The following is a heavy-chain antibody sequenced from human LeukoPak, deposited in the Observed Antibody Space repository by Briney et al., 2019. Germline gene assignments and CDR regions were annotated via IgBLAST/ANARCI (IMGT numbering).Heavy chain of an antibody. Sequence: PSETLSLTCTVSGGSISSYYWSWIRQPAGKGLEWIGRIYTSGSTNYNPSLKSRVTMSVDTSKNQFSLKLSSVTAADTAVYYCAREEHRAYYDNSGYYSWGQGTLVTVSS. CDR3: AREEHRAYYDNSGYYS. D-gene: IGHD3-22*01. CDR1: GGSISSYY. J-gene: IGHJ4*02. CDR2: IYTSGST. V-gene: IGHV4-4*07.